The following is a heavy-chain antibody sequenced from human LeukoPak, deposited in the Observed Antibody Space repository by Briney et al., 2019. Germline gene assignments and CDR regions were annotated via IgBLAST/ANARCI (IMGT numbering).Heavy chain of an antibody. Sequence: SVKVSCKASGGTFSSYAISWVRQAPGQGLEWMGRIIPILGIANYAQKFQGRVTITADKSTSTAYMELSSLRSEDTAVYYCARETYYYDSSGYYQTGNWFDPWGQGTLVTVSS. CDR2: IIPILGIA. CDR3: ARETYYYDSSGYYQTGNWFDP. V-gene: IGHV1-69*04. J-gene: IGHJ5*02. D-gene: IGHD3-22*01. CDR1: GGTFSSYA.